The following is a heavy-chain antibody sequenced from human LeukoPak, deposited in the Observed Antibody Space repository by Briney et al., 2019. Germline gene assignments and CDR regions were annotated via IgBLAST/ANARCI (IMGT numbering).Heavy chain of an antibody. J-gene: IGHJ4*02. Sequence: GASVKLSCKASGYTFTSYGISWVRQAPGEGLEWMGWISAYNGNTNYAEEIQGRVTMTTDTSTNTGYMELRSLRSDDTAVYYGASDHGVAVAGVWGYWGQGTLVTVSS. D-gene: IGHD6-19*01. CDR2: ISAYNGNT. CDR3: ASDHGVAVAGVWGY. CDR1: GYTFTSYG. V-gene: IGHV1-18*01.